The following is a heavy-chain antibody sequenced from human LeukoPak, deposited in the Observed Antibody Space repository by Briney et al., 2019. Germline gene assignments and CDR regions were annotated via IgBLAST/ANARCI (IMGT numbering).Heavy chain of an antibody. Sequence: SETLSLTCVVSGASISSGNCSWSWIRQPPGKGLEWIGYIHHSGSSYDNPSLKSRVTLSVDRSKNHFSLKLSSATAADTAVYFCAGSIVGPTRGYYFDYWGQGTPVTVSS. J-gene: IGHJ4*02. CDR3: AGSIVGPTRGYYFDY. V-gene: IGHV4-30-2*01. D-gene: IGHD1-26*01. CDR2: IHHSGSS. CDR1: GASISSGNCS.